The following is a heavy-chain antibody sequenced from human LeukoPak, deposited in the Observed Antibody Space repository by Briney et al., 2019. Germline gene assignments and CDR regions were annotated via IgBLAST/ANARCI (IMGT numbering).Heavy chain of an antibody. Sequence: GGSLRLSCAASGFTFSSYWMHWVRQAPGKGLVWVSRINSDGSSTSYADSVKGRFTISRDNAKNTLYLQMNSLRAEDTAVYYCARDDAGYSYDPRGWFDPWDQGTLVTVSS. V-gene: IGHV3-74*01. J-gene: IGHJ5*02. D-gene: IGHD5-18*01. CDR1: GFTFSSYW. CDR3: ARDDAGYSYDPRGWFDP. CDR2: INSDGSST.